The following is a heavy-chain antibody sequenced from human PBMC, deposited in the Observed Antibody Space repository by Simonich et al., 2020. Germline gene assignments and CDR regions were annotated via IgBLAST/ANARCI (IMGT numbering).Heavy chain of an antibody. CDR2: INPNSGGT. V-gene: IGHV1-2*02. J-gene: IGHJ6*03. CDR3: ARRLTNYYYYYMDV. Sequence: QVQLVQSGAEVKKPVASVKVSCKASGYTFTGYYMHWVRQAPGQGLEWMGWINPNSGGTNYAQKFQGRVTMTRDTSISTAYMELSRLGSDDTAVYYCARRLTNYYYYYMDVWGKGTTVTVSS. CDR1: GYTFTGYY. D-gene: IGHD4-17*01.